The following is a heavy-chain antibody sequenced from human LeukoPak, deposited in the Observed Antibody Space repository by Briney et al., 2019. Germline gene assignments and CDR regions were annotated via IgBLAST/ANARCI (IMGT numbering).Heavy chain of an antibody. V-gene: IGHV4-61*09. J-gene: IGHJ6*03. CDR1: GGSISSGTYY. CDR2: ISTSGST. CDR3: ARSFVPAPGYYEFYSYYMDV. D-gene: IGHD3-22*01. Sequence: KPSETMSLTCTVSGGSISSGTYYWSWIRQPARKGLDWIGHISTSGSTNYNPSLKSRVTISGDTSQNQFSLKLSSVTAADAALDYSARSFVPAPGYYEFYSYYMDVWSKGSTVTVFS.